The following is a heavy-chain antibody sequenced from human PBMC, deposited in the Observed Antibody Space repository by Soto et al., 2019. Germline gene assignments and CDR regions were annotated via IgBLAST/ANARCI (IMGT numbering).Heavy chain of an antibody. D-gene: IGHD3-10*01. V-gene: IGHV3-23*01. CDR2: ISGSGGST. CDR1: GFTFSSYA. J-gene: IGHJ2*01. Sequence: GGSLRLSCAASGFTFSSYAMSWVRQAPGKGLEWVSAISGSGGSTYYADSVKGRFTISRDNSKNTLYLQMNSLRAEDTAVYYRAKDGVLLWFGELLSGWYFDLWGRGTLVTVSS. CDR3: AKDGVLLWFGELLSGWYFDL.